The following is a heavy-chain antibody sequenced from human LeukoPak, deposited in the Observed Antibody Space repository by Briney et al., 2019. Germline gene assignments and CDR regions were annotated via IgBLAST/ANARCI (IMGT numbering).Heavy chain of an antibody. CDR2: INHSGST. CDR3: ARVSSSWYQDWYFDL. J-gene: IGHJ2*01. V-gene: IGHV4-34*01. CDR1: GGSFSGYY. Sequence: PSETLSLTCAVYGGSFSGYYWSWIRQPPGKGLEWIGEINHSGSTNYNPSLKSRVTISVDTSKNQFSLKLSSVTAADTAVYYCARVSSSWYQDWYFDLWGRGTLVTVSS. D-gene: IGHD6-13*01.